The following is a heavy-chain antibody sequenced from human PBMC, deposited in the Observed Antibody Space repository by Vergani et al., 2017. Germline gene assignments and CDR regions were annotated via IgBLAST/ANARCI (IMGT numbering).Heavy chain of an antibody. Sequence: QLQLQESGPGLVKPSETLSLTCTVSGGSISSSSYYWGWIPQPPGKGLEWIGSIYYSGGTYYNPSLKRRVTISVATSKNQFSLKLSSVAAADTAVYYCARVTLGGYCTNGVCPPEVDNWFDPWGQGTLVTVSS. CDR3: ARVTLGGYCTNGVCPPEVDNWFDP. J-gene: IGHJ5*02. V-gene: IGHV4-39*07. CDR1: GGSISSSSYY. D-gene: IGHD2-8*01. CDR2: IYYSGGT.